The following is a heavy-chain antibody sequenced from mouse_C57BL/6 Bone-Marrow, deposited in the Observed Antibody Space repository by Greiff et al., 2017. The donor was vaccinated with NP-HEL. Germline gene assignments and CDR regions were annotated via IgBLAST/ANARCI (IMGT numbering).Heavy chain of an antibody. CDR3: ARETYYSNYY. CDR2: IYPGDGDT. D-gene: IGHD2-5*01. Sequence: QVQLQQSGPELVKPGASVKISCKASGYAFSSSWMNWVKQRPGQGLEWIGRIYPGDGDTNYNGKFKGKATLTADKSSSTAYMQLSSLTSEDSAVYFCARETYYSNYYWGQGTTLTVSS. J-gene: IGHJ2*01. V-gene: IGHV1-82*01. CDR1: GYAFSSSW.